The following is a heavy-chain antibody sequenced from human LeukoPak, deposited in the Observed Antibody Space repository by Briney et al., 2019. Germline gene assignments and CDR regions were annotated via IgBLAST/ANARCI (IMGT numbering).Heavy chain of an antibody. V-gene: IGHV3-23*01. J-gene: IGHJ6*04. Sequence: GGSLRLSCAASGFTFSSYAMSWVRQAPGKGLEWVSAISGSGGSTYYADSVKGRFTISRDNSKNTLYLQMNSLRAEDTAVYYCARDPQVLLWFGEPPRTMDVWGKGTTVTVSS. CDR2: ISGSGGST. CDR1: GFTFSSYA. D-gene: IGHD3-10*01. CDR3: ARDPQVLLWFGEPPRTMDV.